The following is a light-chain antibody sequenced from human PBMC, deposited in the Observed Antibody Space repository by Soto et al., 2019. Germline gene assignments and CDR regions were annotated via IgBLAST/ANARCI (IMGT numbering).Light chain of an antibody. J-gene: IGLJ2*01. CDR1: SSDIGAFTS. V-gene: IGLV2-14*03. CDR3: SSYSRTTALVV. Sequence: QSALTQPASVSGSPGQSITISCTGTSSDIGAFTSVSWYQQHPGKAPKLIIYDTIHRPSGVSDRFSGSKSVNTASLTVSGLQPEDEANYYCSSYSRTTALVVFGGGTKVTVL. CDR2: DTI.